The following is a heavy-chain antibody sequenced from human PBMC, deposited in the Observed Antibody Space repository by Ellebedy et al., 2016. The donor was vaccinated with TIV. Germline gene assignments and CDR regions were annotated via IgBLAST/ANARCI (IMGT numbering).Heavy chain of an antibody. CDR1: GYTFTDYY. CDR3: ARLLVATSNYGMDV. J-gene: IGHJ6*02. D-gene: IGHD5-12*01. CDR2: INPSGGST. Sequence: AASVKVSCKTSGYTFTDYYMHRMRQAPGQGLEWMGMINPSGGSTSYAQKFQGRVTMTRDTSTSTVYMELSSLRSEDTAVYYCARLLVATSNYGMDVWGQGTTVTVSS. V-gene: IGHV1-46*01.